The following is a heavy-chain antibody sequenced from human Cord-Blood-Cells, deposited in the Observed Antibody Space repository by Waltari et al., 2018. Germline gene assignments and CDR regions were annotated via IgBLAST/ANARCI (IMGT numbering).Heavy chain of an antibody. Sequence: QVQLVQSGAEVKKPGASVKVSCKASGYTFTGYYMHWVRQAPGQGLEWMGWINSNSGGTNYAQKFQGRGNMTRDTSISTAYMELSRLRSDDTAVYYYARVGYWGQGTLVTVSS. J-gene: IGHJ4*02. CDR3: ARVGY. CDR2: INSNSGGT. CDR1: GYTFTGYY. V-gene: IGHV1-2*02.